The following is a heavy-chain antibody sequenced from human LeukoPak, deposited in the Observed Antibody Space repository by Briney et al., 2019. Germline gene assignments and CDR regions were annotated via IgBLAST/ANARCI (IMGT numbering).Heavy chain of an antibody. CDR1: GGSISGYY. CDR2: IYDTGAT. J-gene: IGHJ5*02. CDR3: ARLPLIATTRGGFDP. Sequence: PSEALSLTCTVSGGSISGYYWSWIRQPPGKRLGWIGYIYDTGATNYNPSLKSRFTISIDTSKNQFSLNLSSVTAADTAVYYCARLPLIATTRGGFDPWGQGTLVTVSS. V-gene: IGHV4-59*08. D-gene: IGHD1/OR15-1a*01.